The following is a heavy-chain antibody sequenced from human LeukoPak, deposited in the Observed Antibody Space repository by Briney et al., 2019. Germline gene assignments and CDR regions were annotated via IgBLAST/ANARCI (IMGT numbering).Heavy chain of an antibody. Sequence: SETLSLTCTVSGGSVSSGSYYWSWIRQPPGKGLEWIGYIYYSGSTNYNPSLKSRVTISVDTSKNQFSLKLSSVTAADTAVYYCARVDYVWGSYSVLYYFDYWGQGTLVTVSS. CDR3: ARVDYVWGSYSVLYYFDY. V-gene: IGHV4-61*01. CDR1: GGSVSSGSYY. CDR2: IYYSGST. D-gene: IGHD3-16*01. J-gene: IGHJ4*02.